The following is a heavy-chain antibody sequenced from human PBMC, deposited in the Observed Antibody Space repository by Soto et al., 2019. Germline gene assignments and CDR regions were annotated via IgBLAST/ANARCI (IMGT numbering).Heavy chain of an antibody. CDR1: GYTFTSYG. V-gene: IGHV1-18*01. D-gene: IGHD3-10*01. CDR2: ISVYNGNT. CDR3: SSGWFGEFVYYFDY. J-gene: IGHJ4*02. Sequence: QVQLVQSGAEVKKPGASVKVSCKASGYTFTSYGISWVRQAPGQGLEWMGWISVYNGNTNYAQKLQGRVTMTTDTSTSTAYLELRSLRSDDTAVYYCSSGWFGEFVYYFDYWGQGTLVTVSS.